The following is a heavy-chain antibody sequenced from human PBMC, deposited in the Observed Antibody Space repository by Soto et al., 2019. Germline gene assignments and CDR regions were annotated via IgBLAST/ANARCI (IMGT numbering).Heavy chain of an antibody. J-gene: IGHJ5*02. CDR2: INHSGST. CDR3: STMGHYYFWSGFPNGTWYDP. V-gene: IGHV4-34*01. CDR1: GGPFLGYY. D-gene: IGHD3-3*01. Sequence: QVQLQQWGAGLLKPSETESLTCAVYGGPFLGYYGTWIRKPQGKGLEWVGEINHSGSTNYKPSLKSLVTISAYTPKNQFPLGLSSVTGADTAVYYLSTMGHYYFWSGFPNGTWYDPGAQGALVTVSS.